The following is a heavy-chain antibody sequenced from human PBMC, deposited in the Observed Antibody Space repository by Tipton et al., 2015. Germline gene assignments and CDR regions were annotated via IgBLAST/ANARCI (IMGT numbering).Heavy chain of an antibody. CDR3: ARLVGYYFDY. CDR1: GASVSSYY. V-gene: IGHV4-59*08. D-gene: IGHD2-2*01. J-gene: IGHJ4*02. CDR2: IYYSGST. Sequence: GLVKPSETLSLTCAVSGASVSSYYWTWIRQPPGKGLEWIGHIYYSGSTNYNPSLKSRVTISIDTSKNQFSLKLSSVTAADTAVYYCARLVGYYFDYWGQGTLVTVSS.